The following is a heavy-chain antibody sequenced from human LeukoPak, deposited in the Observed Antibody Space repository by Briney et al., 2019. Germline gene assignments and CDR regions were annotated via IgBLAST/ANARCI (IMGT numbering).Heavy chain of an antibody. Sequence: SETLSLTCTVSGVSFSSYYWSWIRQPPGKGLEWIGYIYYSGSTNYNPSLKSRVTISLDTSKNQFSLKLSSVTAADTAVYYCVRAVGPVGGYDSPWGPGTLVTVSS. CDR2: IYYSGST. CDR3: VRAVGPVGGYDSP. J-gene: IGHJ5*02. D-gene: IGHD5-12*01. V-gene: IGHV4-59*01. CDR1: GVSFSSYY.